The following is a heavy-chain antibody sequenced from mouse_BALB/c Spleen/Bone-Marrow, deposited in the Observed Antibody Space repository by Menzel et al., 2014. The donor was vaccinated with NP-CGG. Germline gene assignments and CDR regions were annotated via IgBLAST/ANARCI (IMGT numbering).Heavy chain of an antibody. J-gene: IGHJ1*01. CDR3: ARRALDYWYFDV. CDR2: ISTGGSYT. Sequence: EVKLVESGGGLVKPGGSLKLSCAASGFTFSSYDMSWVRQTPEKRLEWVAIISTGGSYTYYSDSVKGRFTISRDNAKNTLYLQMISLRSEDTAMYYCARRALDYWYFDVWGAGTTVTVSS. V-gene: IGHV5-9-3*01. CDR1: GFTFSSYD.